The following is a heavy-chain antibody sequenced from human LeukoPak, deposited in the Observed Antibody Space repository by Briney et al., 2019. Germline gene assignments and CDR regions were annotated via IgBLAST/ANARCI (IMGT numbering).Heavy chain of an antibody. J-gene: IGHJ5*02. V-gene: IGHV3-66*02. Sequence: GGSLRLSCAASGFTVSSNYMSWVRQAPGKGLEWVSVIYSGGSTYYADSVKGRFTISRDNSKNTLYLQMNGLRAEDTAVYYCARGPARGGYCSSTSCYGHWFDPWGQGTLVTVSS. CDR2: IYSGGST. CDR3: ARGPARGGYCSSTSCYGHWFDP. D-gene: IGHD2-2*01. CDR1: GFTVSSNY.